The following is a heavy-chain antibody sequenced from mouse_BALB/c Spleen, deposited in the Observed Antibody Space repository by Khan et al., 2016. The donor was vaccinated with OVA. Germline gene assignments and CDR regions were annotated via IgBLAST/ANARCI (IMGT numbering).Heavy chain of an antibody. D-gene: IGHD1-1*01. V-gene: IGHV1-7*01. CDR2: INPSIGYT. Sequence: QVQLQQSGAELAKPGASVKMSCKASGYTFVNYWILWVKQRPGQGLEWIGYINPSIGYTDNNQNFKDKATLTADKSSSTAYMQLSSLTSEDSAVYYCARRGLRWDFDYWGQGTTLTVSS. CDR3: ARRGLRWDFDY. CDR1: GYTFVNYW. J-gene: IGHJ2*01.